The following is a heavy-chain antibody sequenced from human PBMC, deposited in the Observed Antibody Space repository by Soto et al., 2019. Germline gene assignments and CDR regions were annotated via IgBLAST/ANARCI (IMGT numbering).Heavy chain of an antibody. D-gene: IGHD6-19*01. CDR1: GFTFSSYG. CDR2: ISYDGSNK. V-gene: IGHV3-30*18. J-gene: IGHJ4*02. CDR3: AKDGGNSSGLDY. Sequence: QVQLVESGGGVVQPGRSLRLSCAASGFTFSSYGMHWVRQAPGKGLEWVAVISYDGSNKYYADSVKGRFTISRDNSKNTLYLKMNSLRAEDTAVYYCAKDGGNSSGLDYWGQGTLVTVSS.